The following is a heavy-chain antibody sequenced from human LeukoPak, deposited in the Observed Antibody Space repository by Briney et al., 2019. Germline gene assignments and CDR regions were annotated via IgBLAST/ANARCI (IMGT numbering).Heavy chain of an antibody. V-gene: IGHV3-9*01. D-gene: IGHD4-17*01. Sequence: PGGSLRLSCAASGFTFDDYAMHWVRQAPGKGLEWVSGISWNSGSIGYADSVKGRFTISRDNAKNSLYLQMNSLRAEDTALYYCAKDIRGDDRSFYYWGQGTLVTVSS. J-gene: IGHJ4*02. CDR2: ISWNSGSI. CDR3: AKDIRGDDRSFYY. CDR1: GFTFDDYA.